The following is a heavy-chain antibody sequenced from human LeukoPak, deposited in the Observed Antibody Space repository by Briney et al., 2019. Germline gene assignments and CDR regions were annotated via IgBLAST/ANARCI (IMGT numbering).Heavy chain of an antibody. J-gene: IGHJ4*02. CDR3: VRDMGYYDKV. CDR1: GFTFSSYW. D-gene: IGHD3-22*01. CDR2: INSDGRST. V-gene: IGHV3-74*01. Sequence: GGSLRLSCAASGFTFSSYWMHWVRQAPGKGLVWVSRINSDGRSTNYADSEKGGFTISRDNAKNTLYLQMNSLRAEDTAVYYCVRDMGYYDKVWGQGTLVTVSS.